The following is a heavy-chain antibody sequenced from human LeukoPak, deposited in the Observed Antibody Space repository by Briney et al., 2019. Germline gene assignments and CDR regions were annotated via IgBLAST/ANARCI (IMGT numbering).Heavy chain of an antibody. V-gene: IGHV3-7*01. Sequence: GGSLRLSCAASGFTFSRFWMTWVRQAPGKGLEWVANIKQDGSEKYYVDSVKGRFTTSRDNAKNSLYLQMNTLRGEDTAIYYCLTGDHYDYWGRGTLVTVSS. CDR1: GFTFSRFW. CDR2: IKQDGSEK. CDR3: LTGDHYDY. D-gene: IGHD3-9*01. J-gene: IGHJ4*02.